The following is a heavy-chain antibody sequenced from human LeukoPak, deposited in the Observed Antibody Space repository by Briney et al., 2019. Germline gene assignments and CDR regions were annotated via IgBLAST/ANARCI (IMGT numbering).Heavy chain of an antibody. CDR2: IYYSGST. CDR3: ASFFTDSSGWYVKPIPDY. Sequence: PSETLSLTCTVSGGSISSSSYYWGWIRQPPGKGLEWIGSIYYSGSTYYNPSLKSRVTISVDTSKNQFSLKLSSVTAADTAVYYCASFFTDSSGWYVKPIPDYWGQGTLVTVSS. CDR1: GGSISSSSYY. D-gene: IGHD6-19*01. J-gene: IGHJ4*02. V-gene: IGHV4-39*01.